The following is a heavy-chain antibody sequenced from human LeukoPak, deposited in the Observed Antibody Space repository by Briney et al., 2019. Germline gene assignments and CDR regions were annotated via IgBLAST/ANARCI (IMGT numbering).Heavy chain of an antibody. Sequence: GASVKVSCKASGGTFSSYAISWVRQAPGQGLEWVGGIIPIFGTANYAQKFQGRVTITTDESTSTAYMELSSLRSEDTAVYYCAGIYCGGDCYPRFDPWGQGTLVTVSS. D-gene: IGHD2-21*01. CDR3: AGIYCGGDCYPRFDP. CDR2: IIPIFGTA. J-gene: IGHJ5*02. CDR1: GGTFSSYA. V-gene: IGHV1-69*05.